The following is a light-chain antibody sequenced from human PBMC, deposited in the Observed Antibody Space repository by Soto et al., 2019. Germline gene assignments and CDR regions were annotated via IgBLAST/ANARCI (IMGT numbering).Light chain of an antibody. Sequence: EIVMTQSPATLSLSPGDSATLACRANQGVDSHLAWYQQKPGQAPRLLIYDASTRATGIPVRFSGSGSETDFTLTISSLQPEDFAVYYCQQYNSSPPITFGQGTRLEIK. CDR2: DAS. CDR1: QGVDSH. CDR3: QQYNSSPPIT. J-gene: IGKJ5*01. V-gene: IGKV3D-15*01.